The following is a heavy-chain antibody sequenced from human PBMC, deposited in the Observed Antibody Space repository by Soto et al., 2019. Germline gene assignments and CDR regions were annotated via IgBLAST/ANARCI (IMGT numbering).Heavy chain of an antibody. D-gene: IGHD1-26*01. CDR1: RFSSSNAW. Sequence: EVQLVESGGGFVQPGGSLRLSCVASRFSSSNAWMSWVRQAPGKGPEWVGRIKSKTDGGTADYAAPVKGRFTISRDDSQNTLYLHMDSLKIEDTALYHCSTDIGIYGLDIWGQGTTVTVSS. CDR2: IKSKTDGGTA. CDR3: STDIGIYGLDI. V-gene: IGHV3-15*01. J-gene: IGHJ6*02.